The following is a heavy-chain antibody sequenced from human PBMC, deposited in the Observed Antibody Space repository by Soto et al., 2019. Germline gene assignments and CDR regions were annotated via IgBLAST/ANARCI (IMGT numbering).Heavy chain of an antibody. Sequence: QVQLVQSGAEVKKPGASVKVSCKASGYSFSNYYIHWVRQAPGQGLEWMAIINPSDARTTYAQKFQGRVTVTRDTSTSTVYMDLSSLRSDDTAMYYCARVSGDLRAFDIWGQGTMVTVSS. CDR3: ARVSGDLRAFDI. CDR2: INPSDART. J-gene: IGHJ3*02. D-gene: IGHD3-10*01. CDR1: GYSFSNYY. V-gene: IGHV1-46*01.